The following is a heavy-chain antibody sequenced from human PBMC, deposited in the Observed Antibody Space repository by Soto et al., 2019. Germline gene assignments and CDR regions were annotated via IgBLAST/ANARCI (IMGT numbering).Heavy chain of an antibody. V-gene: IGHV1-18*01. CDR3: ARDQHVDSSSWQEETDYDAFDI. J-gene: IGHJ3*02. CDR2: ISAYNGNT. D-gene: IGHD6-13*01. CDR1: GYTFTSYG. Sequence: QVQLVQSGAEVKKPGASVKVSCKASGYTFTSYGISWVRQAPGQGLEWMGWISAYNGNTNYAQKLQGRGTMTTDTSTSTASMELRSLRADDTAVYYCARDQHVDSSSWQEETDYDAFDIWGQGTMVTVSS.